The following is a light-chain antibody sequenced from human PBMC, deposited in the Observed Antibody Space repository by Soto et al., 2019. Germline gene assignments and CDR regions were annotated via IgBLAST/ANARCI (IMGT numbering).Light chain of an antibody. J-gene: IGKJ1*01. CDR2: GAS. CDR3: QQYGSAPSTT. CDR1: QSVSSR. V-gene: IGKV3-20*01. Sequence: PGALSLSKGERATLSGRASQSVSSRLAWYQQKPGQAPRLLISGASSRATGIPDRFSGSGFGTDFTLTISRLEPEDFATYYCQQYGSAPSTTFGQGTKVDI.